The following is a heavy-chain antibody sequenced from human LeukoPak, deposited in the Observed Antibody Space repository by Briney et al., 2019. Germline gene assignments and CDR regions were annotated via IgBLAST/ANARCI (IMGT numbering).Heavy chain of an antibody. D-gene: IGHD2-2*01. V-gene: IGHV4-31*03. Sequence: SQTLSLTCTVSGGSISSGGYYWSWIRQHPGKGLEWIGYIYYSGSTYYNPSLKSRVTISVDTSKNHFSLKLSSVTAADTAVYYCASAKYCSSTSCPPGHDAFDIWGQGTMVTVSS. CDR3: ASAKYCSSTSCPPGHDAFDI. CDR2: IYYSGST. J-gene: IGHJ3*02. CDR1: GGSISSGGYY.